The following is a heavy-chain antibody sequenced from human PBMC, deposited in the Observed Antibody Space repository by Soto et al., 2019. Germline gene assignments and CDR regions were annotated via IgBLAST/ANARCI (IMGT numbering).Heavy chain of an antibody. CDR2: ISSSGSTI. J-gene: IGHJ3*02. D-gene: IGHD3-3*01. Sequence: EVQLVESGGGLVQPGGSLRLSCAASGFTFSSYEMNWFRQAPGKGLEWVSYISSSGSTIYYADSVKGRFTISRDNAKNSLYLQMNSLRAEDTAVYYCAREIRFLETGGDAFDIWGQGTMVTVSS. CDR3: AREIRFLETGGDAFDI. CDR1: GFTFSSYE. V-gene: IGHV3-48*03.